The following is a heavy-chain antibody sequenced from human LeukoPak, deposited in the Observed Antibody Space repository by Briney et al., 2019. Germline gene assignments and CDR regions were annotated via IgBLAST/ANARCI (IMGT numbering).Heavy chain of an antibody. CDR2: IKLDGSEK. CDR3: ARDMGIVATTGSHDYYHYYMDV. J-gene: IGHJ6*03. Sequence: HPGGSLRLSCAASGFTFSSYAMSWVRQAPGKGLEWVANIKLDGSEKYHVDSVKGRFTISRDNAKNSLYLQMNSLRADDTAVCYCARDMGIVATTGSHDYYHYYMDVWGKGTTVTVSS. D-gene: IGHD5-12*01. CDR1: GFTFSSYA. V-gene: IGHV3-7*01.